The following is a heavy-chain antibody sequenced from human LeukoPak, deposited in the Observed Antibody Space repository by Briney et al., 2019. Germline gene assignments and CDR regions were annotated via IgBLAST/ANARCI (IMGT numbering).Heavy chain of an antibody. V-gene: IGHV3-53*01. CDR2: IYSSDTT. D-gene: IGHD4-17*01. Sequence: PGGSLRLSCAASGFTVSSNHMSWVRLAPGKGLEWVSIIYSSDTTYYADSVKGRFTISRDNSKNTLYLQMNSLRAEDTAVYYCATDPTTVTSYWGQGTLVTVSS. CDR3: ATDPTTVTSY. CDR1: GFTVSSNH. J-gene: IGHJ4*02.